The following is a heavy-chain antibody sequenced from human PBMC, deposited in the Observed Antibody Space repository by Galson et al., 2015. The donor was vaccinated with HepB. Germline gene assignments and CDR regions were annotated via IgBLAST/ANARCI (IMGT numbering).Heavy chain of an antibody. CDR3: ARQCSGGGCNPAGFDY. J-gene: IGHJ4*02. CDR2: IYYTGST. CDR1: GGSISSYY. V-gene: IGHV4-59*08. Sequence: SETLSLTCTVSGGSISSYYWSWVRQPPGKGLEWIGYIYYTGSTNYNPSLKSRVTISLDTSKNQFSLKLSSLTAADTAVYYCARQCSGGGCNPAGFDYWGQGSLVTVSS. D-gene: IGHD2-15*01.